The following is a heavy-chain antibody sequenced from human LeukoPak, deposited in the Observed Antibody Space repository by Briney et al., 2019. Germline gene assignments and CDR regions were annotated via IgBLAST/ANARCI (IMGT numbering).Heavy chain of an antibody. J-gene: IGHJ5*02. V-gene: IGHV5-51*01. CDR3: ARQEYCNGGSCYTWFDP. CDR1: GYRFSSYW. D-gene: IGHD2-15*01. CDR2: IYPGDSDI. Sequence: GESLQISCQDSGYRFSSYWIAWVRQMPGKGLEYIGIIYPGDSDIRYNPSFQGLVTISADKSISTAYLQWSSLKASDTAMYYCARQEYCNGGSCYTWFDPWGQGTLVTVSS.